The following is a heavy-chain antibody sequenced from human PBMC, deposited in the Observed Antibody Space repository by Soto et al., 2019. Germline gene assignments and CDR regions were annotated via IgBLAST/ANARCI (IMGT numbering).Heavy chain of an antibody. J-gene: IGHJ4*02. D-gene: IGHD1-26*01. CDR3: AKDISTYNGGYTYYFDY. V-gene: IGHV3-30*18. CDR2: ISNDGRKI. Sequence: QVQLVESGGGVVQPGRSLRLSCAASGFTFSTFAMYWVRQAPGKGLEWVAVISNDGRKINYVDSVRGRFIISRNNSNNTLFLQMNSLRLEDTALYYCAKDISTYNGGYTYYFDYWGQGSLVTVSS. CDR1: GFTFSTFA.